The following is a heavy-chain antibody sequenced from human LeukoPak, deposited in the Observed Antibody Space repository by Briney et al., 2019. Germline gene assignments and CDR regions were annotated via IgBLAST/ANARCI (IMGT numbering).Heavy chain of an antibody. CDR2: IWYDGSNK. Sequence: GGSLRLSCAASGFTFSSYGMHWVRQAPGKGLEWVAVIWYDGSNKHYADSVKGRFTISRDNSKNTLYLQMNSLRAEDTAVYYCARDTQWLPSGAWGQGTLVTVSS. V-gene: IGHV3-33*01. CDR3: ARDTQWLPSGA. CDR1: GFTFSSYG. D-gene: IGHD6-19*01. J-gene: IGHJ5*02.